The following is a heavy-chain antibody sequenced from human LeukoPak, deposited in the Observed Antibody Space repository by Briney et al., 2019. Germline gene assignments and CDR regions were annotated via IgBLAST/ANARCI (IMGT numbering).Heavy chain of an antibody. CDR1: GGSISSYY. CDR2: IYTSGST. Sequence: PSETLSLTCTVSGGSISSYYWSWIRQPPGKGLEWIGRIYTSGSTNYNPSLKSRVTISVDTSKNQFSLKLSSVTAADTAVYYCARGVNVVVPAATYNWFDPWGQGTLVTVSS. V-gene: IGHV4-4*08. J-gene: IGHJ5*02. D-gene: IGHD2-2*01. CDR3: ARGVNVVVPAATYNWFDP.